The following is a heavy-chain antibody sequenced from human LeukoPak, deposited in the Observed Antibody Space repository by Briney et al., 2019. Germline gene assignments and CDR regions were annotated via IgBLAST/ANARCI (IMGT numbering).Heavy chain of an antibody. CDR2: ISGSGGST. D-gene: IGHD6-19*01. Sequence: LTGGSLRLSCAASGFTFSSYAMSWVRQAPGKGLEWVSAISGSGGSTYYADSVKGRFTISRDNSKNTLYLQMNSLRAEDTAVYYCAKVIAHHSKYSSGWYYFDYWGQGTLVTVSS. CDR1: GFTFSSYA. CDR3: AKVIAHHSKYSSGWYYFDY. V-gene: IGHV3-23*01. J-gene: IGHJ4*02.